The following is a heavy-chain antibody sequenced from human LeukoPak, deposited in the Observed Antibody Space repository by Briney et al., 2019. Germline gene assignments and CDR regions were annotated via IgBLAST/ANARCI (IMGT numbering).Heavy chain of an antibody. V-gene: IGHV3-7*01. CDR1: GFTFSSYW. J-gene: IGHJ4*02. Sequence: GGSLRLSCAASGFTFSSYWMSWVRQAPGKGLEWVANIKQDGSEKYYVDSVKGRLTISRDNAKNSLYLQMNSLRAEDTAVYYCARDPGPDFDWSLGYFDYWGQGTLVIVSS. D-gene: IGHD3-9*01. CDR3: ARDPGPDFDWSLGYFDY. CDR2: IKQDGSEK.